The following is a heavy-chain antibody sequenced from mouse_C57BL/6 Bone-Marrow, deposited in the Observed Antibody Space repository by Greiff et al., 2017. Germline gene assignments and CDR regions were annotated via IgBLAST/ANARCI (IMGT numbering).Heavy chain of an antibody. Sequence: EVQRVESGGGLVKPGGSLKLSCAASGFTFSSYAMSWVRQTPETRLEWVATISAGGSYTYYPDNVKGRFTISRDTAKNNLYLQMSQLKSEDTAMYYCARGGYGGNYYFDYWGQGTTLTVSS. CDR1: GFTFSSYA. J-gene: IGHJ2*01. V-gene: IGHV5-4*01. D-gene: IGHD1-1*01. CDR3: ARGGYGGNYYFDY. CDR2: ISAGGSYT.